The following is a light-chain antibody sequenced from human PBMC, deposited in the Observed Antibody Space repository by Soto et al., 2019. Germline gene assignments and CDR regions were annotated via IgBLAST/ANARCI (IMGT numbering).Light chain of an antibody. CDR2: QTS. CDR3: HQRQSWPRT. V-gene: IGKV3-11*01. Sequence: EIVLTQSPATLSSFPGDRVTLSCRASQYINTRLAWYQHRPGQAPRLLIYQTSIRAAGIPARFSASGSGTDFTLTISDVQPEDFALYYCHQRQSWPRTFDQGTKVYIK. J-gene: IGKJ1*01. CDR1: QYINTR.